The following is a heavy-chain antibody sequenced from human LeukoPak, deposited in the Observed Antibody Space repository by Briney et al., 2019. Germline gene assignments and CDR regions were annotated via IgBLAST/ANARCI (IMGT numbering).Heavy chain of an antibody. CDR3: ARAPGVRYYYYMDV. CDR1: GFTVSSNY. Sequence: GGSLRLSCAASGFTVSSNYVSWVRQAPGKGLEWVSGINWNGGNTGYADSVKGRFTISRDNVKNSLYLQMNSLRAEDTALYYCARAPGVRYYYYMDVWGKGTTVTVSS. CDR2: INWNGGNT. J-gene: IGHJ6*03. D-gene: IGHD2-8*01. V-gene: IGHV3-20*04.